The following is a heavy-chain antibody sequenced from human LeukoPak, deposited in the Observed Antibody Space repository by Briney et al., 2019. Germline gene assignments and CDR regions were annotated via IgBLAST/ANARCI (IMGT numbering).Heavy chain of an antibody. Sequence: GGSLRLSCGASGFTFSSYGMHWVRQAPGKGLEWVAFIRYDGSNKYYADSVKGRFTISRDNSKNTLYLQMNSLRAEDTAVYYCARAGGFGYYFDYWGQGTLVTVSS. CDR1: GFTFSSYG. D-gene: IGHD3-10*01. V-gene: IGHV3-30*02. CDR3: ARAGGFGYYFDY. CDR2: IRYDGSNK. J-gene: IGHJ4*02.